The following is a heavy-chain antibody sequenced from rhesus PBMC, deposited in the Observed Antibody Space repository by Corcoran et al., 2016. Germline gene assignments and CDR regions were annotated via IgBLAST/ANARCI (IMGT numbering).Heavy chain of an antibody. D-gene: IGHD6-25*01. CDR1: GGSISSSY. CDR2: IYGSGSST. CDR3: ARELAAAGTFDF. J-gene: IGHJ3*01. V-gene: IGHV4-169*02. Sequence: QLQLQESGPGLVKPSETLSVTCAVSGGSISSSYWSWIRQAPVKGLEWIGYIYGSGSSTNYNPSLKSRVTLSVDTSKNQLSLKLSAVTTADTAVYYCARELAAAGTFDFWGQGLRVTVSS.